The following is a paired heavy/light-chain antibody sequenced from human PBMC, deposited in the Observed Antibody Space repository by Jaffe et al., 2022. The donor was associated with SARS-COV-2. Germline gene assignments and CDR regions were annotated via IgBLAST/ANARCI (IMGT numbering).Heavy chain of an antibody. Sequence: QITLKESGPTLVTPTQTLTLTCTFSGFSLSTTAVGVGWIRQPPGKALEWLALIYWDGHKRYSPSLNSRLTITTDTSTNQVVLTMTDMDPSDTATYYCARSLAAHSISGNWFGPWGQGTLVTVSS. CDR3: ARSLAAHSISGNWFGP. CDR2: IYWDGHK. V-gene: IGHV2-5*02. J-gene: IGHJ5*02. CDR1: GFSLSTTAVG. D-gene: IGHD3-3*02.
Light chain of an antibody. Sequence: QSALTQPASVSGSPGQSITFSCTGTSSDVGSYNFVSWYQQHPGKAPKLMIYDVSHRPSGVSNRFSGSKSGNTASLTISGLQAEDEADYYCSSYTINNNVVFGGGTKLAVL. J-gene: IGLJ2*01. CDR3: SSYTINNNVV. CDR1: SSDVGSYNF. CDR2: DVS. V-gene: IGLV2-14*01.